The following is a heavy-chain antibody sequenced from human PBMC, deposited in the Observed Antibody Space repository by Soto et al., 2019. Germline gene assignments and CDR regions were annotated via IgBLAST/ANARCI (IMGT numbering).Heavy chain of an antibody. CDR3: ARDLAAGDL. Sequence: ASVKVSCKASGYTFINYYIHGVRQAPGQGLEWMAIINPMGGSTNYAQEFQGRVTLTSDTSTSTVYMELSSLRFEDTALFYCARDLAAGDLWGQGTPVTVSS. D-gene: IGHD6-13*01. J-gene: IGHJ5*02. V-gene: IGHV1-46*01. CDR2: INPMGGST. CDR1: GYTFINYY.